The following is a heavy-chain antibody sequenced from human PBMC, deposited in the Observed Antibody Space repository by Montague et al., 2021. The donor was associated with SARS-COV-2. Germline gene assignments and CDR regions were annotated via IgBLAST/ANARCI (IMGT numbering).Heavy chain of an antibody. J-gene: IGHJ4*02. V-gene: IGHV4-59*01. CDR3: ARGGGYSSSPFDF. D-gene: IGHD5-18*01. CDR2: IYHCGST. Sequence: SETLSLTCTVSAGSISSNYFNWIRQPPAKGLEWIGYIYHCGSTXTXYXXXXKSRVTISVDTSKSQFTLSLISVTAADTAVYYCARGGGYSSSPFDFWGQGSLVSVPS. CDR1: AGSISSNY.